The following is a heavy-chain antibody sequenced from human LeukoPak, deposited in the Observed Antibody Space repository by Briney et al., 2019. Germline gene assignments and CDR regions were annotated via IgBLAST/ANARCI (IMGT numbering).Heavy chain of an antibody. CDR2: IRHDGDNR. CDR1: GFTFSSYA. CDR3: TRDFSGHYSFDQ. J-gene: IGHJ4*02. V-gene: IGHV3-30*02. Sequence: GGSLRLSCAASGFTFSSYAMIWVRQAPGKGLEWVASIRHDGDNRYYADSVKGRFTISRDNSRNILSLQMNSLRPEDTAVFYCTRDFSGHYSFDQWGQGTLVTVSS. D-gene: IGHD3-22*01.